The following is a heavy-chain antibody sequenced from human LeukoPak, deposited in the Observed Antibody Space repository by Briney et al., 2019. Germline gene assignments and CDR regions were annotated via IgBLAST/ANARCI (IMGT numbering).Heavy chain of an antibody. Sequence: ASVKVSCKASGNTFTSYDINWVRRATGHGLEWMGWMNPNSGNTGFAQKFQGRVSMTRNTSITTAYMELSSLRSEDTAVYYCARAFSTGYHSYDVFDIWGQGTMVTVSS. D-gene: IGHD3-9*01. CDR1: GNTFTSYD. CDR2: MNPNSGNT. V-gene: IGHV1-8*01. CDR3: ARAFSTGYHSYDVFDI. J-gene: IGHJ3*02.